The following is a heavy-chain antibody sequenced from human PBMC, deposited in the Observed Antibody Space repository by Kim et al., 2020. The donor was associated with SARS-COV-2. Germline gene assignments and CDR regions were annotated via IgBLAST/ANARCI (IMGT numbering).Heavy chain of an antibody. D-gene: IGHD6-13*01. Sequence: SVKVSCKASAGTFSSYAISWVRQAPGQGLEWMGGIIPIFGTANYAQKFQGRVTITADESTSTAYMELSSLRSEDTAVYYCARDGCGYIAAAGTCSDYYYYGMDVWGQGTTVTVSS. CDR1: AGTFSSYA. CDR3: ARDGCGYIAAAGTCSDYYYYGMDV. CDR2: IIPIFGTA. J-gene: IGHJ6*02. V-gene: IGHV1-69*13.